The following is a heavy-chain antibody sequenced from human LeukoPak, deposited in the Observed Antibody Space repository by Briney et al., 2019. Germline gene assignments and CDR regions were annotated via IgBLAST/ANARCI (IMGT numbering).Heavy chain of an antibody. CDR2: ITAGGDST. CDR3: AKSHASIWNVYDY. J-gene: IGHJ4*02. D-gene: IGHD6-13*01. V-gene: IGHV3-23*01. CDR1: GFTFSGYA. Sequence: GGSLRLSCAASGFTFSGYAMSWVRLAPGEGLEWVSAITAGGDSTYYAESVRGRFTISRDNLKNMVFLQMSTLRTEDTAIYYCAKSHASIWNVYDYWGQGTLVTVSS.